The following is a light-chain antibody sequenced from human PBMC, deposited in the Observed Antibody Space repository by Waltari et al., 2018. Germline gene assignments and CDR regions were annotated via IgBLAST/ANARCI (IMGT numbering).Light chain of an antibody. V-gene: IGLV1-51*01. J-gene: IGLJ2*01. CDR1: SSNIRNKY. CDR3: GTWDSSLSAGV. CDR2: DNN. Sequence: QSMLTQPPSVSAAPGQKVTISCSGSSSNIRNKYVSWYQQLPGTAPKLLIYDNNKRPSGIPDRFSGSKSGTSATLGITGLQTGDEADYYCGTWDSSLSAGVFGGGTKLTVL.